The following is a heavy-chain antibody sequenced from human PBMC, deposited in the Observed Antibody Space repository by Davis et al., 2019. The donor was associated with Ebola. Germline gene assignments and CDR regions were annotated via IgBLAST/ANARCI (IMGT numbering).Heavy chain of an antibody. CDR3: AKIRQGFGELSFYFDY. CDR2: IYHSGKT. J-gene: IGHJ4*02. V-gene: IGHV4-38-2*02. Sequence: SETLSLTCSVSGYSISRGYYWGWSRQPPGKGLEGIGSIYHSGKTYYNPSLKSRVTISVDTSRNQFSLKLSSVTAADTAVYYCAKIRQGFGELSFYFDYWGQGTLVTVSS. CDR1: GYSISRGYY. D-gene: IGHD3-10*01.